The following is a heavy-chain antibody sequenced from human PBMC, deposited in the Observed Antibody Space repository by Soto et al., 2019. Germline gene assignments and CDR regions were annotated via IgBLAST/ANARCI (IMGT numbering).Heavy chain of an antibody. D-gene: IGHD3-10*01. V-gene: IGHV5-51*01. J-gene: IGHJ4*02. Sequence: PGESLKISCQGSGYSFIDYWIGWVRQMPGKGLEWMGIIYPGDSDTRYSPSFQGQVTISADKSISTAYLQWSSLKASDTAMYYCARHVVHGSGSYNYWGQGTLVTVSS. CDR2: IYPGDSDT. CDR1: GYSFIDYW. CDR3: ARHVVHGSGSYNY.